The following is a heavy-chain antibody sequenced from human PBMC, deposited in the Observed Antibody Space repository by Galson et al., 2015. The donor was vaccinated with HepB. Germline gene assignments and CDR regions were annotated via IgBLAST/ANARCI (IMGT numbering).Heavy chain of an antibody. Sequence: CAISGDRVSSNSAAWNWIRQSPSRGPEGLGRTCYRSKWYNDYAVSVRSRITINPDTSKNQFSLQMNSVTPEDTAVYYCSRLVGAAMDVWGQGTTVTVSS. CDR1: GDRVSSNSAA. CDR3: SRLVGAAMDV. V-gene: IGHV6-1*01. D-gene: IGHD3-16*01. J-gene: IGHJ6*02. CDR2: TCYRSKWYN.